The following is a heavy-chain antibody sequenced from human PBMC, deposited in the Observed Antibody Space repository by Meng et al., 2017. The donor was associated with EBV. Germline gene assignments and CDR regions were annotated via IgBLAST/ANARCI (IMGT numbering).Heavy chain of an antibody. D-gene: IGHD3-22*01. CDR3: ARGRTYYYDSSGYYYKYYFDY. Sequence: QVQLVQSGAEVKKPGSSVKVSCKASGGTFSSYAISWGRQAPGQGLEWMGGIIPIFGTANYAQKFQGRVTITADESTSTAYMELSSLRSEDTAVYYCARGRTYYYDSSGYYYKYYFDYWGQGTLVTVSS. CDR1: GGTFSSYA. V-gene: IGHV1-69*01. J-gene: IGHJ4*02. CDR2: IIPIFGTA.